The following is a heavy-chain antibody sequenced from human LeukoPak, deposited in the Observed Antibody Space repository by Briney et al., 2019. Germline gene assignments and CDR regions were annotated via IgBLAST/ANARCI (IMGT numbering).Heavy chain of an antibody. CDR1: GGSISSYY. J-gene: IGHJ4*02. D-gene: IGHD5-24*01. Sequence: PSETLSLTCTVSGGSISSYYWSWIRQPPGKGLEWIGYIYYSGSTNYNPSLKSRVTISVDTSKNQFSLKLSSVTAADTAVYYCARHVRDGYNSIVPFDYWGQGTLVTVSS. V-gene: IGHV4-59*01. CDR2: IYYSGST. CDR3: ARHVRDGYNSIVPFDY.